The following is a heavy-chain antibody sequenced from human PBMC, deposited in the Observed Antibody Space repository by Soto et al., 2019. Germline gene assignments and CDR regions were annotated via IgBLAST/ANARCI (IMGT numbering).Heavy chain of an antibody. D-gene: IGHD2-15*01. V-gene: IGHV3-48*01. CDR2: ISNNKNTI. CDR1: GFTFSRYG. J-gene: IGHJ6*02. CDR3: AKALGYCSGGSCYPPGYYYGMDV. Sequence: GGSLSLSCTVSGFTFSRYGMNWVRQAPGKGLEWVSYISNNKNTIYYADSVKGRFTISRDNSKNTLYLHMNSLGAEDTAVYYCAKALGYCSGGSCYPPGYYYGMDVWGQGTTVTVSS.